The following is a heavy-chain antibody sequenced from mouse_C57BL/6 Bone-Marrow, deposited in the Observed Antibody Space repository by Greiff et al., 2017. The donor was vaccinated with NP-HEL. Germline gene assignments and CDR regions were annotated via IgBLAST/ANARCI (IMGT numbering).Heavy chain of an antibody. CDR1: GYAFSSYW. CDR3: AGSSGYVGAMDY. Sequence: QVQLKQSGAELVKPGASVKISCKASGYAFSSYWMNWVKQRPGKGLEWIGQIYPGDGDTNYNGKFKGKATLTADKSSSTAYMQLSSLTSEDSAVYFCAGSSGYVGAMDYWGQGTSVTVSS. CDR2: IYPGDGDT. J-gene: IGHJ4*01. D-gene: IGHD3-2*02. V-gene: IGHV1-80*01.